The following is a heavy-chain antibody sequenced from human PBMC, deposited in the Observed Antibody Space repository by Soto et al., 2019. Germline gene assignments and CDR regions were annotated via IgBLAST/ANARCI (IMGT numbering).Heavy chain of an antibody. CDR1: GFTVSSNY. J-gene: IGHJ6*02. V-gene: IGHV3-53*04. D-gene: IGHD1-20*01. CDR3: ARDLGGAHNWNYYSYGMDV. CDR2: IYSGGST. Sequence: GGSLRLSCAAYGFTVSSNYMSWVRQAPGKGLEWVSVIYSGGSTYYADSVKGRFTISRHNSKNTLYLQMNSLRAEDTAVYYCARDLGGAHNWNYYSYGMDVWGQGTTVTVSS.